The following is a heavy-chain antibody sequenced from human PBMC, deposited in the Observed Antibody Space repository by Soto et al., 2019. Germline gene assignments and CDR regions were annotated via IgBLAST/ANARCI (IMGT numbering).Heavy chain of an antibody. CDR3: AADQAYCGGDCYPPPLDY. CDR2: IVVGSGNT. Sequence: QMQLVQSGPEVKKPGTSVKVSCKASGFTFTSSAVQWVRQARGQRLEWIGWIVVGSGNTNYAQKFQERVTITRDMSTSTAYMELSSLRSEDTAVYYCAADQAYCGGDCYPPPLDYWGQGTLVTVSS. V-gene: IGHV1-58*01. D-gene: IGHD2-21*02. CDR1: GFTFTSSA. J-gene: IGHJ4*02.